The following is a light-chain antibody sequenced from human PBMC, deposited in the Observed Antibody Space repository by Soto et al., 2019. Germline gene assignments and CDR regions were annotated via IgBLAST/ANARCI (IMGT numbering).Light chain of an antibody. J-gene: IGLJ2*01. CDR1: DSDVGGYNY. V-gene: IGLV2-14*03. Sequence: QSALTQPASVSGSPGQSITISCTGTDSDVGGYNYVSWYQHHPGNAPKVMIYNVSYRPSGVSNRFSGSKSGNTASLTISGLLSADEGDYYCSPHTPDGVGVFGGGTKLTVL. CDR2: NVS. CDR3: SPHTPDGVGV.